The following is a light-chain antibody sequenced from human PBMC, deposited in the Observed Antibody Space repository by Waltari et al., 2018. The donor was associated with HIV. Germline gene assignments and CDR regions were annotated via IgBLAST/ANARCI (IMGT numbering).Light chain of an antibody. CDR3: QSADSSGTYSVV. V-gene: IGLV3-25*03. Sequence: SYELTQPPSVSVSPGQTARITCSGDALPKQYAYWYQQKPGQAPVLVIYKDSERPSGIPERFSGSSSGTTVTLTISGVQAEDEADYYCQSADSSGTYSVVFGGVTKLTVL. CDR2: KDS. CDR1: ALPKQY. J-gene: IGLJ2*01.